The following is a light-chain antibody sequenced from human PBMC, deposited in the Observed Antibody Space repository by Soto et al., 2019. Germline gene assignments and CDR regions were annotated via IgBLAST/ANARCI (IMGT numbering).Light chain of an antibody. Sequence: QSVLTQPASVSGSPGQSITISCTGTSSDVGGYNYVSWYQQYPGKAPKLMIYEVSNRPSGVSNRFSASKSGNTASLTISGLQAEDEADYYCSSYTSSSTRVFGTGTKVTVL. V-gene: IGLV2-14*01. J-gene: IGLJ1*01. CDR1: SSDVGGYNY. CDR3: SSYTSSSTRV. CDR2: EVS.